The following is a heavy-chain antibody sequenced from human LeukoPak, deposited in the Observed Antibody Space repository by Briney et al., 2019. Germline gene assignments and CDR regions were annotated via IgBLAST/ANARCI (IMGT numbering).Heavy chain of an antibody. CDR2: IYYSGST. J-gene: IGHJ5*02. CDR1: GGSISSSSYY. V-gene: IGHV4-39*07. D-gene: IGHD5-12*01. CDR3: ARGYNSGYDS. Sequence: PSETLSLTCTVSGGSISSSSYYWGWVRQPPGKGLEWIGSIYYSGSTNYNPSLKSRVTISVDTSKNQFSLKLSSVTAADTAVYYCARGYNSGYDSWGQGTLVTVSS.